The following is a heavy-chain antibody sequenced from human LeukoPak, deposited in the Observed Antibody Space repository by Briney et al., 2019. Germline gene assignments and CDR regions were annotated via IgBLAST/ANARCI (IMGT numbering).Heavy chain of an antibody. CDR1: GYIFTTYG. D-gene: IGHD3-22*01. Sequence: ASVKVSCKASGYIFTTYGISWVRQAPGQGLEWMGWISAYRGNTDYAQNFQGRVTMTTETSTSTAYMELRNLRFDDTAVYYCARAVYYYDSSGYYNYYYYGMDVWGQGTTVTVSS. V-gene: IGHV1-18*01. CDR2: ISAYRGNT. J-gene: IGHJ6*02. CDR3: ARAVYYYDSSGYYNYYYYGMDV.